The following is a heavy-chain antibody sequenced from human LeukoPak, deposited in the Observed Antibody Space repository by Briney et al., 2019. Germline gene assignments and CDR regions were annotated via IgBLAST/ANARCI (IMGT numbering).Heavy chain of an antibody. Sequence: SETLSLTCAVYGGSFNTYYWSWIRQPPGKGLEWIGEINHSGSTNYSPSLKSRVTISVDTSKNQFSLKLSSVTAADTAVYYCASFRWLLDFDYWGQGTLVTVSS. D-gene: IGHD3-22*01. J-gene: IGHJ4*02. CDR3: ASFRWLLDFDY. V-gene: IGHV4-34*01. CDR1: GGSFNTYY. CDR2: INHSGST.